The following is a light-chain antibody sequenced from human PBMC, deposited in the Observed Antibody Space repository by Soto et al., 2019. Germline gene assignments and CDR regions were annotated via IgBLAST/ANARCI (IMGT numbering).Light chain of an antibody. CDR3: SSYRHPDSHV. Sequence: QSVLTQPASVSGSPGQSITISCSGTSSDVGGYNYVSWYQHHPGKTPTLMIYGVSNRPSGVSYRFSGSKSGNTASLTISGLQAEDEADYFCSSYRHPDSHVFGAGTKVTVL. J-gene: IGLJ1*01. CDR2: GVS. CDR1: SSDVGGYNY. V-gene: IGLV2-14*01.